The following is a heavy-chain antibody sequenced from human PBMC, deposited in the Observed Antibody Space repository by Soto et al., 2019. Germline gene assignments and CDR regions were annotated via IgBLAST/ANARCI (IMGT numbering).Heavy chain of an antibody. CDR1: GFTFRSYA. J-gene: IGHJ5*02. CDR2: LSGDGRST. Sequence: GGSLRLSCSASGFTFRSYAIHWVRQAPGKGLEYVSALSGDGRSTYYADSVKGRFTVFRDNSKNTLFLQMSSLRVEDTAVYYCVKGNWAYSYNNWFDPWGRGTLVTVSS. CDR3: VKGNWAYSYNNWFDP. V-gene: IGHV3-64D*06. D-gene: IGHD5-18*01.